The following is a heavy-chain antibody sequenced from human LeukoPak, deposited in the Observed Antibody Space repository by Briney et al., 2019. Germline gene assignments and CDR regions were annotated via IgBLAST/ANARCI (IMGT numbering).Heavy chain of an antibody. V-gene: IGHV1-2*02. D-gene: IGHD6-19*01. CDR3: ARVFGIAVAGTGAFDI. CDR1: GYTFTGYY. J-gene: IGHJ3*02. CDR2: INPNSGGT. Sequence: GASVKVSCKASGYTFTGYYMHWVRQAPGQGLEWMGWINPNSGGTNYAQKFQGRVTMTRDTSISTAYMELSRLRSEDTAVYYCARVFGIAVAGTGAFDIWGQGTMVTVSS.